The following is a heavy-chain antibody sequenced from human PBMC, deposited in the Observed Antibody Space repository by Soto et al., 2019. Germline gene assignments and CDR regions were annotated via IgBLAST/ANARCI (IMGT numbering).Heavy chain of an antibody. J-gene: IGHJ5*02. CDR3: AKDLYGAGWDNYCDP. CDR1: GFTFSTTG. V-gene: IGHV3-30*18. CDR2: ISHDGGVK. D-gene: IGHD6-19*01. Sequence: QVHLVESGGGVVQPGRSLGLSCAASGFTFSTTGMHWVRQAPGKGLEWVAMISHDGGVKHYTDSVKGRFTISRDTSNNPVYLPMNSLRPEDTAMYHCAKDLYGAGWDNYCDPWGQGTLVTVSS.